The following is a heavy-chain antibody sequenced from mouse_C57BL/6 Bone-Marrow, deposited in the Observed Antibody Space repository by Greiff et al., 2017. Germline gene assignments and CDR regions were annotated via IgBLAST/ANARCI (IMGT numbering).Heavy chain of an antibody. CDR2: INPNYGTT. CDR3: ARGYDYDYAMDY. CDR1: GYSFTDYN. Sequence: VQLQQSGPELVKPGASVKISCKASGYSFTDYNMNWVKQSNGKGLEWIGVINPNYGTTSYNQKFKGKATLTVDQASSTAYMQLNSLISEDSAVYYCARGYDYDYAMDYWGQGTSVTVSS. J-gene: IGHJ4*01. V-gene: IGHV1-39*01. D-gene: IGHD2-4*01.